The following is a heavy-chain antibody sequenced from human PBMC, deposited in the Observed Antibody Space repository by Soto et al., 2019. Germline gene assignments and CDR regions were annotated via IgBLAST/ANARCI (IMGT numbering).Heavy chain of an antibody. CDR1: GGSVSSGSYY. CDR3: ARGRSTPVLAAAPNWFDP. Sequence: PSETLSLTCTVSGGSVSSGSYYWSWIRQPPGKGLEWIGYIYYSGSTNYNPSLKSRVTISVDTSKNQFSLKLSSVTAADTAVYYCARGRSTPVLAAAPNWFDPWGQGTLVTLSS. CDR2: IYYSGST. D-gene: IGHD3-3*02. V-gene: IGHV4-61*01. J-gene: IGHJ5*02.